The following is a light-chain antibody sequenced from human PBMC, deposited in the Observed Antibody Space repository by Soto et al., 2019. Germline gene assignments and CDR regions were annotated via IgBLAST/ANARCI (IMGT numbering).Light chain of an antibody. Sequence: EIVMTQAPGTLSVSPGERATLSCRASQSVNGNLAWLQQKPGQAPRLLIYGASSRATGIPARFSGSGSETEFILTISSLQSEDSATYYCQHYNTWPWTFGQGTKVDIK. J-gene: IGKJ1*01. CDR1: QSVNGN. V-gene: IGKV3-15*01. CDR3: QHYNTWPWT. CDR2: GAS.